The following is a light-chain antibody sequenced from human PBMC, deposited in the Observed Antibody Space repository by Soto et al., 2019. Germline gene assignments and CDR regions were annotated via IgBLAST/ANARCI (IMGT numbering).Light chain of an antibody. Sequence: EIWLTQSPGTLSLSPGERATLSCRTSQSVSSRYLAWYQQKPCQAPRLLIYGASSRATGIPGSFSGSGSGTDFTLTISRLETQDFAVYYCQQYGSSHTITFGQGTRLEIK. CDR2: GAS. CDR3: QQYGSSHTIT. CDR1: QSVSSRY. V-gene: IGKV3-20*01. J-gene: IGKJ5*01.